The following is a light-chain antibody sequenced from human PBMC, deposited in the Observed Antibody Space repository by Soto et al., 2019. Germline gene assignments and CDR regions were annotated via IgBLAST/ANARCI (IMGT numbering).Light chain of an antibody. V-gene: IGLV3-1*01. CDR3: QAWDSSTARVV. CDR2: QDN. CDR1: KLGDKY. J-gene: IGLJ2*01. Sequence: SYELTQPPSVSVSPGQTASITCSGDKLGDKYASWYQQKPGQSPVVVIYQDNKRPSGIPERFSGSNSGNTATLTISETQAMDEADYYCQAWDSSTARVVFGGGTQLTVL.